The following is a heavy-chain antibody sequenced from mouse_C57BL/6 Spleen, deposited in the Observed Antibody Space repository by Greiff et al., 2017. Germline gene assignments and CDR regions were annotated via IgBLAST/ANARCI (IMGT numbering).Heavy chain of an antibody. Sequence: QVQLQQPGTELVKPGASVKLSCKASGYTFTSYWMHWVKQRPGQGLEWIGNINPSNGGPNYNEKFKSKATLTVDKSSSTAYMQLSSLTSEDSAVYYFARSGYYYGSSYGFAYWGQGTLVTVSA. CDR1: GYTFTSYW. J-gene: IGHJ3*01. CDR2: INPSNGGP. V-gene: IGHV1-53*01. D-gene: IGHD1-1*01. CDR3: ARSGYYYGSSYGFAY.